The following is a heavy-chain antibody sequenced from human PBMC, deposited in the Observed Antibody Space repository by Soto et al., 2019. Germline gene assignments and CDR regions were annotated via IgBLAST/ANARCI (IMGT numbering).Heavy chain of an antibody. CDR3: ARDRKEGWFGEDYYYYYGMDV. Sequence: QVQLVQSGAEVKKPGASVKVSCKASGYTFTSYGISWVRQAPGQVLEWMGWISAYNGNTNYAQKLQGRVTMTTDTSTSTDYMELRSLRSDDTAVYYCARDRKEGWFGEDYYYYYGMDVWGQGTTVTVSS. CDR1: GYTFTSYG. CDR2: ISAYNGNT. J-gene: IGHJ6*02. D-gene: IGHD3-10*01. V-gene: IGHV1-18*01.